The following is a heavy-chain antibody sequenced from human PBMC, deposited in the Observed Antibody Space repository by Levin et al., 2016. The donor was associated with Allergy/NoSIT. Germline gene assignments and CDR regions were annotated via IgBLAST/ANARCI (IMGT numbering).Heavy chain of an antibody. J-gene: IGHJ1*01. V-gene: IGHV3-30*02. Sequence: GESLKISCAASGFTFSSYGMHWVRQAPGKGLEWVAFIRYDGSNKYYADSVKGRFTISRDNSKNTLYLQMNSLRAEDTAVYYCAKDPVEAAAGFEYFQHWGQGTLVTVSS. CDR2: IRYDGSNK. CDR1: GFTFSSYG. D-gene: IGHD6-13*01. CDR3: AKDPVEAAAGFEYFQH.